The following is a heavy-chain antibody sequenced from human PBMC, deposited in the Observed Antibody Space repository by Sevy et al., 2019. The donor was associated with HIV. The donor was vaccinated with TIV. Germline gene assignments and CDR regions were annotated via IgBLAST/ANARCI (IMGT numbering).Heavy chain of an antibody. D-gene: IGHD3-22*01. CDR2: ISAYNGNT. V-gene: IGHV1-18*01. CDR1: GYTFTSYG. Sequence: ASVKVSCKASGYTFTSYGISWVRQAPGQGLEWMGWISAYNGNTNYAQKLQGRVTMTTDTSTSTAYMELRSLRSDDTAVYYCAREYGRYYYDSSGYRNDAFDIWGQGTMVTVSS. CDR3: AREYGRYYYDSSGYRNDAFDI. J-gene: IGHJ3*02.